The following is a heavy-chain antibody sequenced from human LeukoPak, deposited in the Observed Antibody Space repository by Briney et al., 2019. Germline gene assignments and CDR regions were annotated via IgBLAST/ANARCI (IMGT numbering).Heavy chain of an antibody. Sequence: PSETLSLTCTVSGYSISSGYYWGWIRQPPGKGLEWIGSIYHSGSTYYNPSLKSRVTISVDTSKNQFSLKLSSVTAADTAVYYCARVSDISVAAYFDYWGQGTLVTVSS. D-gene: IGHD6-19*01. CDR3: ARVSDISVAAYFDY. CDR2: IYHSGST. J-gene: IGHJ4*02. CDR1: GYSISSGYY. V-gene: IGHV4-38-2*02.